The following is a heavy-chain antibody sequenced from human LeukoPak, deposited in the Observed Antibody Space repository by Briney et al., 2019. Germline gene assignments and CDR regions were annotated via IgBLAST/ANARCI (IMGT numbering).Heavy chain of an antibody. CDR2: IYYSGST. CDR3: ARLQWELQSDFIDY. V-gene: IGHV4-39*01. D-gene: IGHD1-26*01. Sequence: SETLSLTCTVSGGSISSSSYYWGWIRQPPGKGLEWIGSIYYSGSTYYNPSLKSRVAISVDTSKNQFSLKLSPVTAADTAVYYCARLQWELQSDFIDYWGQGTLVTVSS. J-gene: IGHJ4*02. CDR1: GGSISSSSYY.